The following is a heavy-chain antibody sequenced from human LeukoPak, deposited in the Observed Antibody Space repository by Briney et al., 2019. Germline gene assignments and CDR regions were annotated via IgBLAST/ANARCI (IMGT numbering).Heavy chain of an antibody. D-gene: IGHD6-19*01. CDR3: ARHESNSGWYPAPNDAFDI. Sequence: KPSETLSLTCTVSGGSISSYYWSWIRQPPGKGLEWIGYIYYSGSTNYNPSLKSRVTISVDTSKNQFSLKLSSVTAADTAVYYCARHESNSGWYPAPNDAFDIGGQGTMVTVSS. J-gene: IGHJ3*02. V-gene: IGHV4-59*08. CDR2: IYYSGST. CDR1: GGSISSYY.